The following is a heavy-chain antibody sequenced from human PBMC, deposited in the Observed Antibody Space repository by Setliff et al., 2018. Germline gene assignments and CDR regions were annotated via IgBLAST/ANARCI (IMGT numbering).Heavy chain of an antibody. D-gene: IGHD5-12*01. CDR1: GGSISSYY. CDR2: IYYSGST. Sequence: PSETLSLTCTVSGGSISSYYWSWIRQPPGKGLEWIGYIYYSGSTNYNPSLKSRVTMSVDTSKNLFSLKLNSVTAADTALYYCARHVKVATEYFDCWGQGTLVTVSS. V-gene: IGHV4-59*08. CDR3: ARHVKVATEYFDC. J-gene: IGHJ4*02.